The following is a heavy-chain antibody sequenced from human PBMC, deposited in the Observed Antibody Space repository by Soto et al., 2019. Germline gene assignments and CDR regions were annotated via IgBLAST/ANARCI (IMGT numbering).Heavy chain of an antibody. Sequence: GGSLRLSCAASGFTFSSYAMHWVRQAPGKGLEWVAVVSYDESNKYYADSVKGRFTISRDNYKNTLYLQMSSLKTEDTAVYYCARDNCNGGSCSFFYFGLDVWGQGTTVTVSS. CDR3: ARDNCNGGSCSFFYFGLDV. V-gene: IGHV3-30-3*01. D-gene: IGHD2-15*01. J-gene: IGHJ6*02. CDR1: GFTFSSYA. CDR2: VSYDESNK.